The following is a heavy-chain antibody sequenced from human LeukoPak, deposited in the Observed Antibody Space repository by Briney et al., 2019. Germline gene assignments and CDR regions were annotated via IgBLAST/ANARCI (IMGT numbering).Heavy chain of an antibody. Sequence: SETLPLTCTVSGGSISSYYWSWIRQPPGKGLEWIGYIYYSGSTNYNPSLKSRVTISVDTSKNQFSLKLSSVTAADTAVYYCARHLTGDYFDYWGQGTLVTVSS. D-gene: IGHD1-14*01. CDR2: IYYSGST. CDR3: ARHLTGDYFDY. CDR1: GGSISSYY. V-gene: IGHV4-59*08. J-gene: IGHJ4*02.